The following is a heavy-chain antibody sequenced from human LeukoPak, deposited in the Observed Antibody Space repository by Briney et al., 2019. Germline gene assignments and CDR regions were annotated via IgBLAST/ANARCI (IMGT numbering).Heavy chain of an antibody. CDR1: GFTFSSYG. CDR3: AKDPGGYYDFWSGYSYYYYGMDV. D-gene: IGHD3-3*01. J-gene: IGHJ6*02. Sequence: PGGSQRLSCAASGFTFSSYGMHWVRQAPGKGLEWVAVISYDGSNKYYADSVKGRFTISRDNSKNTLYLQMNSLRAEDTAVYYCAKDPGGYYDFWSGYSYYYYGMDVWGQGTTVTVSS. CDR2: ISYDGSNK. V-gene: IGHV3-30*18.